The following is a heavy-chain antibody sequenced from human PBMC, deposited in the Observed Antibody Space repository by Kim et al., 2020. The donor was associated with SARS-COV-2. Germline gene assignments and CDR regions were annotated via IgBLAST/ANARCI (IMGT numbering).Heavy chain of an antibody. V-gene: IGHV4-39*01. CDR3: ARLPVVGSNYYYYYMDV. Sequence: SETLSLTCTVSGGSISSSSYYWGWIRQPPGKGLEWIGSIYYSGSTYYNPSLKSRVTISVDTSKNQFSLKLSSVTAADTAVYYCARLPVVGSNYYYYYMDVWGKGTTVTVSS. CDR1: GGSISSSSYY. D-gene: IGHD6-19*01. CDR2: IYYSGST. J-gene: IGHJ6*03.